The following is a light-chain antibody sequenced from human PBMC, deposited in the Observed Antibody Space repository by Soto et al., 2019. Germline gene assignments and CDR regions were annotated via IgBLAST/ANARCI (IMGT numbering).Light chain of an antibody. CDR1: SSDVGGYNY. V-gene: IGLV2-14*01. CDR2: DVG. Sequence: QSALTQPASVSGSPGQSITISCTGTSSDVGGYNYVSWYQQHPGKAPKLMIYDVGTRPSGVSNRFSGSKSGNTASLTISGLQAEDEADYYCSSYTRSSAVVFGGGTKLTVL. J-gene: IGLJ2*01. CDR3: SSYTRSSAVV.